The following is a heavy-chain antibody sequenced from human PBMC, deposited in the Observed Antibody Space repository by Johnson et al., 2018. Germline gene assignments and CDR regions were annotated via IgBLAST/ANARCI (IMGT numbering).Heavy chain of an antibody. Sequence: VQLVQSGGGLVQPGGSLRLSCAASGFTVSSNYMSWVRQAPGKGLEWVSVIYSGGSTYYADSVKGRFTISRDNSKNTMYLQMNSLGAEDTAVDYCAKDPSTDVLGWFDPWGQGTLVTVSS. CDR1: GFTVSSNY. CDR2: IYSGGST. D-gene: IGHD4-17*01. CDR3: AKDPSTDVLGWFDP. V-gene: IGHV3-66*02. J-gene: IGHJ5*02.